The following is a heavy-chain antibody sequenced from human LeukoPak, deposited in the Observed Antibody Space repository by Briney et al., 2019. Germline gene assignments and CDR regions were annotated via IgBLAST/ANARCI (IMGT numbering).Heavy chain of an antibody. V-gene: IGHV4-39*02. CDR2: IYYTGST. Sequence: SETLSLTCTVSGGSISSSNYYWAWIRQPPGEGLGWIGSIYYTGSTYFNPSLKSRVTISGDTSNNHFSLKLTSVTAADTAVYFCARMPGSSWHAYDYWGQGTLVTVSS. D-gene: IGHD6-13*01. J-gene: IGHJ4*02. CDR3: ARMPGSSWHAYDY. CDR1: GGSISSSNYY.